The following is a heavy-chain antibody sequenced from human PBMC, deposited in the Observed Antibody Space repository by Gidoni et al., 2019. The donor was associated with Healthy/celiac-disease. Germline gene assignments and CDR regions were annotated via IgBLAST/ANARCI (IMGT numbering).Heavy chain of an antibody. Sequence: QVQLVQSGAEVKKPGASVKVFCKASGYTFTSYYMHWVRQAPGQGLEWMGIINPSGGSTSYAQKFQGRVTMTRDTSTSTVYMELSSLRSEDTDVYYCARDQAPADAFDIWGQGTMVTVSS. CDR1: GYTFTSYY. V-gene: IGHV1-46*01. J-gene: IGHJ3*02. CDR3: ARDQAPADAFDI. CDR2: INPSGGST.